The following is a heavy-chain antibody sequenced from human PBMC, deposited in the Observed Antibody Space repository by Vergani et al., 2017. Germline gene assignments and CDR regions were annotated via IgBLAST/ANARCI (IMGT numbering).Heavy chain of an antibody. D-gene: IGHD3-3*01. CDR1: GFTFSSYA. CDR3: ARPCTIFGVVTEYFQH. V-gene: IGHV3-23*01. J-gene: IGHJ1*01. Sequence: EVQLLESGGGLVQPGGSLRLSCAASGFTFSSYAMSWVRQAPGKGLEWVSAISGSGGSTYYADSMKGRFTISRDNSKNTLYLQMNSLRAEDTAVYYCARPCTIFGVVTEYFQHWGQGTLVTVSS. CDR2: ISGSGGST.